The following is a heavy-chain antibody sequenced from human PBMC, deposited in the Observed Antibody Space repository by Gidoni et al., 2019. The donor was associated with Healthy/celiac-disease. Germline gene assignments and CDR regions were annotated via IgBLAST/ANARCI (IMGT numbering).Heavy chain of an antibody. J-gene: IGHJ4*02. D-gene: IGHD2-15*01. CDR2: IYRGGST. CDR1: GFTVSSNY. V-gene: IGHV3-53*01. CDR3: KGVAATSPRDY. Sequence: EVQLVESGGGLIQPGGSLRLSCAASGFTVSSNYMSWVRQAPGKGLEWVSVIYRGGSTYYADSVKGRFTISRDNSKNTLYLQMNSLRAEDTAVYYCKGVAATSPRDYWGQGTLVTVSS.